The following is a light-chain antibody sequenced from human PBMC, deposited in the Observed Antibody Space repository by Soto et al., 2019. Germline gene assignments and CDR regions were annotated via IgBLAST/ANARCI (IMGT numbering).Light chain of an antibody. CDR3: QQSYSTAWT. CDR1: QSIGSY. J-gene: IGKJ1*01. Sequence: IQMTQSPSSLSASVGDRVTVTCRASQSIGSYVNWYQEKPGEAPKVLIFAASSLQSGVPSRFSGSGSGTDFTLTISSLQPEDFATYYCQQSYSTAWTFGQGTEVDIK. CDR2: AAS. V-gene: IGKV1-39*01.